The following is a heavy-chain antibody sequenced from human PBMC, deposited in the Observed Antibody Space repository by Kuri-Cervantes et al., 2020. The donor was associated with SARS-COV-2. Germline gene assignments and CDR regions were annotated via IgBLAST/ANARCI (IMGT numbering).Heavy chain of an antibody. CDR2: INHSGST. CDR3: ARLYCSSASCRFDY. V-gene: IGHV4-34*01. J-gene: IGHJ4*02. D-gene: IGHD2-2*01. CDR1: GGSFSGYF. Sequence: SETLSLTCAVYGGSFSGYFWSWNRQPPGKGLEWIGEINHSGSTNYNPSLKSRVTISVDTSKNQFSLKLSSVTAADTAVYYCARLYCSSASCRFDYWGQGTLVTVSS.